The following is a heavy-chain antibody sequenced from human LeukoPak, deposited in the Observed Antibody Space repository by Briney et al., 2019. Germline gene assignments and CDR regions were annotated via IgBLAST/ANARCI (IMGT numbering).Heavy chain of an antibody. CDR3: YSSGWYFPSFGGYMDV. V-gene: IGHV1-2*02. J-gene: IGHJ6*03. CDR2: INPNSGGT. Sequence: EASVKVSCKASGYTFTGYYMHWVRQAPGQGLEWMGWINPNSGGTNYAQKFQGRVTMTEDTSTDTAYMELSSLRSEDTAVYYCYSSGWYFPSFGGYMDVWGKGTTVTVSS. CDR1: GYTFTGYY. D-gene: IGHD6-19*01.